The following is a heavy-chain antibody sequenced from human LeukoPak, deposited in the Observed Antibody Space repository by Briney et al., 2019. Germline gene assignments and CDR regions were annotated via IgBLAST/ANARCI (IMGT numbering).Heavy chain of an antibody. CDR2: ISCDGTYN. J-gene: IGHJ4*02. CDR1: GFTFSSCA. CDR3: ARRRIGVLRGVTGPPDY. Sequence: GGSLRLSCAASGFTFSSCAMYWVRQAPGKGLEWVSKISCDGTYNYYADSVKGRFTISRDNSHSTLHLQMNSLRAEDTAVYYCARRRIGVLRGVTGPPDYWGQGTLVTVSS. V-gene: IGHV3-30*04. D-gene: IGHD3-10*01.